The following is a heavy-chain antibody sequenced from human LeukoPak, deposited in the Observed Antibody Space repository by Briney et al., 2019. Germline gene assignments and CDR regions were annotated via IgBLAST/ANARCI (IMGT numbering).Heavy chain of an antibody. CDR2: INPSGGSI. CDR3: ARGACSSTSCPYYYYYGMDV. Sequence: ASVKVSCKAYGYIFTSYYMHWVRQAPGQGLEWMGIINPSGGSISYAQKFQGRVTMTRDTSTSTVYMELSSLRSEDTAVYYCARGACSSTSCPYYYYYGMDVWGQGTTVTVSS. V-gene: IGHV1-46*01. J-gene: IGHJ6*02. CDR1: GYIFTSYY. D-gene: IGHD2-2*01.